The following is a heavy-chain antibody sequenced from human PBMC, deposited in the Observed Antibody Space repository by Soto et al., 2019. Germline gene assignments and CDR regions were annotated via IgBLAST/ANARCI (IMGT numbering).Heavy chain of an antibody. CDR2: IYYSGST. D-gene: IGHD3-16*01. CDR1: GVSFSGYC. CDR3: ARGGGYTFDY. Sequence: SETLSLTCAVYGVSFSGYCWSWIRQPPGKGLEWIGYIYYSGSTYYNPSLKSRVTISVDRSKNQFSLKLSSVTAADTAVYYCARGGGYTFDYWGQGTLVTAPQ. J-gene: IGHJ4*02. V-gene: IGHV4-30-2*01.